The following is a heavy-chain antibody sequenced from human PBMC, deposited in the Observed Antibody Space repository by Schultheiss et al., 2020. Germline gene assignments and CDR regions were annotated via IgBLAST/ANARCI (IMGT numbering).Heavy chain of an antibody. CDR3: ARDQEGYYGMDV. V-gene: IGHV3-30*03. Sequence: GGSLRLSCAASGFTFSSYGMHWVRQAPGKGLEWVAVISYDGSNKYYADSVKGRFTISGDNSKNTLYLQMNSLRAEDTAVYYCARDQEGYYGMDVWGQGTTVTVSS. J-gene: IGHJ6*02. CDR1: GFTFSSYG. CDR2: ISYDGSNK.